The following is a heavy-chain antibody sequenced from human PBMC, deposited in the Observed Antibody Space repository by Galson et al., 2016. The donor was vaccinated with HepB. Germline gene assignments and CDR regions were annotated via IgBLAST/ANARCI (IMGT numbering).Heavy chain of an antibody. Sequence: SVKVSCKASGGTFSTFPFSWVRQAPRQGLEWMGRIIPFFNSVTYSQKFQGRVTLIADKSTNTVYMELTGLTSEDTAIYYCVRDYREPNWNDGYASDVWGQGTLITVSS. V-gene: IGHV1-69*06. CDR1: GGTFSTFP. D-gene: IGHD1-20*01. J-gene: IGHJ3*01. CDR2: IIPFFNSV. CDR3: VRDYREPNWNDGYASDV.